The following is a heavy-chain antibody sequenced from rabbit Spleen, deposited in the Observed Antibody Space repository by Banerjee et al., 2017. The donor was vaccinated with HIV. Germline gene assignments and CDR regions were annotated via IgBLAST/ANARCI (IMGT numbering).Heavy chain of an antibody. D-gene: IGHD2-1*01. CDR2: LFAGSSGFT. CDR1: EFDFSGNYY. CDR3: ARGSATMNMVITGFYFNL. Sequence: QSLEESGGDLVKPGGSLTLTCTASEFDFSGNYYICWFRQAPGKGPEWIACLFAGSSGFTYFASWAKGRFTISKTSSTTVTLQMTSLTAADTATYFCARGSATMNMVITGFYFNLWGPGTLVTVS. V-gene: IGHV1S40*01. J-gene: IGHJ4*01.